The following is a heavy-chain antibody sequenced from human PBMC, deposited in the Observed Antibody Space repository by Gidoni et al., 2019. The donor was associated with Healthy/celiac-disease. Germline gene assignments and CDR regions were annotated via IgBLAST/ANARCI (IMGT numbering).Heavy chain of an antibody. CDR2: ISSSSSYI. D-gene: IGHD6-6*01. Sequence: EVQLVESGGGLVKPGGSLRLSCAASGFTFSSYSMNWVRQAPGKGLEWFSSISSSSSYIYYADSVKGRFTISRDNAKNSLYLQMNSLRAEDTAVYYCATLYSSSHSIFDPWGQGTLVTVSS. CDR3: ATLYSSSHSIFDP. J-gene: IGHJ5*02. V-gene: IGHV3-21*01. CDR1: GFTFSSYS.